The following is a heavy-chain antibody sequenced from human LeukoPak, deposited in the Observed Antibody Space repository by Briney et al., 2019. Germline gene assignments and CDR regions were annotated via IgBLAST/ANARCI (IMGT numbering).Heavy chain of an antibody. D-gene: IGHD1-26*01. J-gene: IGHJ4*02. CDR3: ARHRYVGVTADY. Sequence: PSETLSLTCTVSGGSIISSSYYWGWIRQPPGKGLERIGTIYYSGSTYYNPSLKSRVTISVDTSKNQFSLKLSSVTAADTAVYYCARHRYVGVTADYWGQGTLVTVSS. V-gene: IGHV4-39*01. CDR2: IYYSGST. CDR1: GGSIISSSYY.